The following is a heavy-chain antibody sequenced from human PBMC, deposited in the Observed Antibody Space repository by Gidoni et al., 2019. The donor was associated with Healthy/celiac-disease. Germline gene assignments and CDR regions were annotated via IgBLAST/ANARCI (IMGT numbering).Heavy chain of an antibody. V-gene: IGHV1-69*01. CDR1: VGTFSSYA. D-gene: IGHD2-2*01. CDR3: ARDRHCSSTSRFNNWFDP. CDR2: IIPIFGTA. J-gene: IGHJ5*02. Sequence: QVQLVQSGAEVQKPGSSVKVSCKASVGTFSSYASSWVRQAPGQGLEWMGGIIPIFGTANYAQKFQGRVTITADESTSTAYMELSSLRSEDTAVYYCARDRHCSSTSRFNNWFDPWGQGTLVTVSS.